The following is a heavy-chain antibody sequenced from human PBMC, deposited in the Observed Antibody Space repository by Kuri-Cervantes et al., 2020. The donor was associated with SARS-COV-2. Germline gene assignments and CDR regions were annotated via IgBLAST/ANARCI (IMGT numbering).Heavy chain of an antibody. V-gene: IGHV4-61*01. J-gene: IGHJ6*03. D-gene: IGHD5-18*01. Sequence: SETLSLTCAVSGYSISSGYYWSWIRQPPGKGLEWIGYIYYSGSTNYNPSLKSRVTISVDTSKNQFSLKLSSVTAADTAVYYCAGRGHSYGYEGYYYYMDVWGKGTTVTVSS. CDR1: GYSISSGYY. CDR3: AGRGHSYGYEGYYYYMDV. CDR2: IYYSGST.